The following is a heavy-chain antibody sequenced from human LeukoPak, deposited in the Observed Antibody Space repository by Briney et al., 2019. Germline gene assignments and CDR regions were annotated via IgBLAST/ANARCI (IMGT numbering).Heavy chain of an antibody. CDR2: MNPNSGNT. J-gene: IGHJ4*02. Sequence: ASVKVSCKASGYTFTSYDINWVRQATGQGLEWMGWMNPNSGNTGYAQKFQGRVTMTRNTSISTAYKELSSLRSEDTAVYYCARFRGNIAAAGDYWGQGTLVTVSS. CDR1: GYTFTSYD. CDR3: ARFRGNIAAAGDY. D-gene: IGHD6-13*01. V-gene: IGHV1-8*01.